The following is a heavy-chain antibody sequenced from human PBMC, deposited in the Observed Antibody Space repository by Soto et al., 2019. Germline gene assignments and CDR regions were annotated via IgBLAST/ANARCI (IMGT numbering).Heavy chain of an antibody. CDR1: GFTFSSYS. D-gene: IGHD2-15*01. V-gene: IGHV3-21*01. J-gene: IGHJ3*02. Sequence: PGGSLRLSCAASGFTFSSYSMNWVRQAPGKGLEWVSSISSSSSYIYYADSVKGRFTISRDNAKNSLYLQMNSLRAEDTAVYYCARDCSGGSCYPNDDAFDIWGQGTMVTVSS. CDR3: ARDCSGGSCYPNDDAFDI. CDR2: ISSSSSYI.